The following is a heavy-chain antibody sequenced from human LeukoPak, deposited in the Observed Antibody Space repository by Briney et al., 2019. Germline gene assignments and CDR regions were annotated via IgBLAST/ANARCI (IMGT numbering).Heavy chain of an antibody. CDR3: AKFNFDWNPDY. D-gene: IGHD3-9*01. V-gene: IGHV3-53*01. CDR1: GFSVSNYY. Sequence: GGSLRLSCAGSGFSVSNYYMTWVRQAPGKGLEWVSVISGYSTTYYAGSVKGRFTISRDNSKNTVNLQMNSLRAEDTAIYYCAKFNFDWNPDYWGQGTLVTVSS. CDR2: ISGYSTT. J-gene: IGHJ4*02.